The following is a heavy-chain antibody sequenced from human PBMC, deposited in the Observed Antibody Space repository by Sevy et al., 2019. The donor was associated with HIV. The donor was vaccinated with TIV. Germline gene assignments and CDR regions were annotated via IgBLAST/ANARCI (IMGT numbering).Heavy chain of an antibody. J-gene: IGHJ4*02. CDR3: ASRGGSYGLDFDY. CDR1: GGSISSYY. Sequence: SETLSLTCTVSGGSISSYYWSWIRQPPGKGLEWFGYIYYSGSTNYNPSLKRRVTISLDKSKNQFSLKLSSVTAADTAVCYCASRGGSYGLDFDYWGQGTLVTVSS. V-gene: IGHV4-59*12. CDR2: IYYSGST. D-gene: IGHD1-26*01.